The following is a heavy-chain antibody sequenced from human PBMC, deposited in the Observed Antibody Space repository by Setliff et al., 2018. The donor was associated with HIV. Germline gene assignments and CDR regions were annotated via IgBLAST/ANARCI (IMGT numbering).Heavy chain of an antibody. D-gene: IGHD1-1*01. CDR2: MNPNSGNT. V-gene: IGHV1-8*02. J-gene: IGHJ4*02. CDR3: ARGHSGNDY. CDR1: GYTFTNYD. Sequence: ASVKVSCKAPGYTFTNYDINWVRQATGQGLEWMGRMNPNSGNTEYAQQFQGRVTMTRNTSISTAYMELSSLRSEDTAIYYCARGHSGNDYWGQGTLVTVSS.